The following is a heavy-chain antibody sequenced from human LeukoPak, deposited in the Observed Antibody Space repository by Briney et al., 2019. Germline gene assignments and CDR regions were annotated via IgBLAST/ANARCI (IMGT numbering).Heavy chain of an antibody. J-gene: IGHJ3*02. V-gene: IGHV3-30-3*01. CDR1: GFTFSSYA. D-gene: IGHD3-10*01. Sequence: GRSLRLSCAASGFTFSSYAMHWVRQAPGKGLEWVAVISYDGSNKYYADSVKGRFTISRDNSKNTLYLQMNSLRAEDTAVYYCAKDLRGHDAFDIWGQGTMVTVSS. CDR2: ISYDGSNK. CDR3: AKDLRGHDAFDI.